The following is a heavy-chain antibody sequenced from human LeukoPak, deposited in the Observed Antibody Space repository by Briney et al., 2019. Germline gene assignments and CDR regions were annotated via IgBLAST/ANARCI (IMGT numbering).Heavy chain of an antibody. D-gene: IGHD3-10*01. CDR1: GYILTSYW. J-gene: IGHJ4*02. CDR3: ARQWYYGSGSYSDY. CDR2: IYPGDSDT. Sequence: GESLKISCKGSGYILTSYWMGWVRQMTGKGLEWMGIIYPGDSDTRYSPSFQGQVTISADKSISTAYLQWSSLKASDTAMYYCARQWYYGSGSYSDYWGQGTLVTVSS. V-gene: IGHV5-51*01.